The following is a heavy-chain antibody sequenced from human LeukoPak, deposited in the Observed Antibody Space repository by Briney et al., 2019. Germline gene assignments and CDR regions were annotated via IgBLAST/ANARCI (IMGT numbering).Heavy chain of an antibody. Sequence: SETLSLTCTVSGGSISSYYWGWIRQPPGKGLEWIGSIHYSGSTHNNPSLKSRVTISVDTSKNQFSLKLSSVTAADTALYYCARVNCSGGNCYSSRGAFDIWGQGTMVTVSS. D-gene: IGHD2-15*01. V-gene: IGHV4-39*07. J-gene: IGHJ3*02. CDR2: IHYSGST. CDR1: GGSISSYY. CDR3: ARVNCSGGNCYSSRGAFDI.